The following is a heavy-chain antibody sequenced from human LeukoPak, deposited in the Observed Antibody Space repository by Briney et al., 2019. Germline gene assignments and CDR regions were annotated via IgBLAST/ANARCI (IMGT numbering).Heavy chain of an antibody. V-gene: IGHV4-4*07. CDR2: IYNTGNT. CDR1: GGSISRNY. Sequence: SETLSLTCSVSGGSISRNYWSWIRQPAGKGLEWIGRIYNTGNTNYSPSLESRVTMSADTSKNQFSLRLSSVTAADTAVYSCARGSFDSSGYYVFDYWGQGGLVTVSS. J-gene: IGHJ4*02. D-gene: IGHD3-22*01. CDR3: ARGSFDSSGYYVFDY.